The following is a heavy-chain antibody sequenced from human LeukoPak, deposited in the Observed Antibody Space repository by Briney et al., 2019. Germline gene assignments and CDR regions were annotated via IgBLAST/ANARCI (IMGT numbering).Heavy chain of an antibody. J-gene: IGHJ6*03. V-gene: IGHV1-2*02. CDR1: GYTFTGHY. Sequence: ASVKVSCKASGYTFTGHYLHWVRQAPGQGLEWMGWINPNSGGTNYAQKFQGRVTMTRDTSISTAYMELSRLRSDDTAVYYCARISIPFYVDKVGYMDVWGKGTTVTVSS. CDR2: INPNSGGT. CDR3: ARISIPFYVDKVGYMDV. D-gene: IGHD5/OR15-5a*01.